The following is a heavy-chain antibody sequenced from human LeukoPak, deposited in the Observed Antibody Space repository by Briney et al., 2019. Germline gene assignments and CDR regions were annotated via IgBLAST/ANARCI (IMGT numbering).Heavy chain of an antibody. V-gene: IGHV3-30*02. Sequence: GGSLRLSCAASGFTFSNYGMHWVRQAPGKGLVWVAFIRYDGGNKYYADSVKGRFTISRDNSKNTLFLQMNSLRAEDTAVYYCAKGHSWIYLNYFDYCGQGTLVTVSS. CDR1: GFTFSNYG. D-gene: IGHD1-26*01. J-gene: IGHJ4*02. CDR3: AKGHSWIYLNYFDY. CDR2: IRYDGGNK.